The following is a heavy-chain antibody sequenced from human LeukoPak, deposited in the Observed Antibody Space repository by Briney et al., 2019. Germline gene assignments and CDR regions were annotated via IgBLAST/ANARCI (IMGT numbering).Heavy chain of an antibody. J-gene: IGHJ4*02. CDR1: GFTFSSYW. CDR2: INTDGSST. CDR3: ARDTYDSSGYYYGPFDY. Sequence: GGSLRLPCAASGFTFSSYWMHWVRQAPGKGLVWVSRINTDGSSTRYADSVKGRFTISRDNAKNTLNLQMNSLRAEDTAVYYCARDTYDSSGYYYGPFDYWGQGTLVTVSS. D-gene: IGHD3-22*01. V-gene: IGHV3-74*01.